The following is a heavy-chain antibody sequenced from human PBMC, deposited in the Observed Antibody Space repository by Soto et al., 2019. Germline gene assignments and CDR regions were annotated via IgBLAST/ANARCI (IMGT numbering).Heavy chain of an antibody. J-gene: IGHJ4*02. D-gene: IGHD6-6*01. CDR2: ISYDGSNK. CDR3: AKERSIAARPRAFDY. CDR1: GFTFSSYG. Sequence: GGSLRLSCAASGFTFSSYGMHWVRQAPGKGLEWVAVISYDGSNKYYADSVKSRFTISRDNSKNTLYLQMNSLRAEDTAVYYCAKERSIAARPRAFDYWGQGTLVTVSS. V-gene: IGHV3-30*18.